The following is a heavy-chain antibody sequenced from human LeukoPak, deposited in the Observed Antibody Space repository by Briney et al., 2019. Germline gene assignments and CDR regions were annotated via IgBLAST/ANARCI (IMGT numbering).Heavy chain of an antibody. CDR1: GGSFSGYY. CDR2: INHSGST. Sequence: SETLSLTCAVYGGSFSGYYWSWIRQPPGKGLEWIGEINHSGSTNYNPSLKSRVTISVDTSKNQFSLKLSSVTAADTAVYYCARHRRFEGFDPWGQGTLVTVSS. J-gene: IGHJ5*02. V-gene: IGHV4-34*01. D-gene: IGHD3-10*01. CDR3: ARHRRFEGFDP.